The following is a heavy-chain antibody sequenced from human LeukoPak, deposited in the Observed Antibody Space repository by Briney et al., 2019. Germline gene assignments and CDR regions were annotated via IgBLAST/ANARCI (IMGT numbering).Heavy chain of an antibody. Sequence: GGSLRLSCAASGFTFSSYAMNWVRQAPGKGLEWVAVISHDGSNKYYADSVKGRFTISRDNSKNTLYLQMNSLRAEDTALYYCAKGPYSSADNWFDPWGQGTLVTVSS. CDR3: AKGPYSSADNWFDP. CDR1: GFTFSSYA. D-gene: IGHD6-19*01. CDR2: ISHDGSNK. V-gene: IGHV3-30*18. J-gene: IGHJ5*02.